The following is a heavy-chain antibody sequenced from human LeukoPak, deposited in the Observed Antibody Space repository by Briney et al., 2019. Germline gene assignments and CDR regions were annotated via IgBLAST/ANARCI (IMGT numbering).Heavy chain of an antibody. J-gene: IGHJ5*02. CDR3: ARRYYDYVWGSYRPPDNWFDP. D-gene: IGHD3-16*02. Sequence: PETLSLTCTVSGGSISSSSYYWGWIRQPPGKGLEWIGSIYYSGSTYYNPSLKSRVTISVDTSKNQFSLKLSSVTAADTAVYYCARRYYDYVWGSYRPPDNWFDPWGQGTLVTVSS. CDR2: IYYSGST. CDR1: GGSISSSSYY. V-gene: IGHV4-39*01.